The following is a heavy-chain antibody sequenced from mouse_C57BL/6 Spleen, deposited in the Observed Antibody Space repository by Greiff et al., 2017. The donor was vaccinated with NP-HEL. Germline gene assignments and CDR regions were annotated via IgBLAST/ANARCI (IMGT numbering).Heavy chain of an antibody. CDR3: ARSRTVVATRDFDV. D-gene: IGHD1-1*01. Sequence: QVQLQQPGAELVKPGASVKMSCKASGYTFTSYWITWVKQRPGQGLEWIGDIYPGSGSTNYNEKFKSKATLTVDTSSSTAYMQLSSLTSEDSAVYYCARSRTVVATRDFDVWGTGTTVTVSS. CDR1: GYTFTSYW. J-gene: IGHJ1*03. V-gene: IGHV1-55*01. CDR2: IYPGSGST.